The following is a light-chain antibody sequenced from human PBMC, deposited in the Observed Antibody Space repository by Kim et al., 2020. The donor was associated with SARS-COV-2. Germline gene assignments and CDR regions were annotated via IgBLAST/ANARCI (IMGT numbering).Light chain of an antibody. CDR2: DAF. V-gene: IGKV3-11*01. J-gene: IGKJ1*01. Sequence: EIVLTQSPATLSLSPGERATLSCRASQYLTNYLAWYQQKPVQAPRLLIYDAFNRATGIPPRFSGSGSGTDFTLTISSLEPEDFAVYYCQQRGSWPLTFGQGTKVDIK. CDR1: QYLTNY. CDR3: QQRGSWPLT.